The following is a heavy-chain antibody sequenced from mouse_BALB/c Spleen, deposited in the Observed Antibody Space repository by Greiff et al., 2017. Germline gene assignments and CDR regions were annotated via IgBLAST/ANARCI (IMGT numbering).Heavy chain of an antibody. CDR2: ISSGGGST. Sequence: EVHLVESGGGLVKPGGSLKLSCAASGFAFSSYDMSWVRQTPEKRLEWVAYISSGGGSTYYPDTVKGRFTISRDNAKNTLYLQMSSLKSEDTAMYYCARYRYDVNWYFDVWGAGTTVTVSS. V-gene: IGHV5-12-1*01. CDR3: ARYRYDVNWYFDV. D-gene: IGHD2-14*01. J-gene: IGHJ1*01. CDR1: GFAFSSYD.